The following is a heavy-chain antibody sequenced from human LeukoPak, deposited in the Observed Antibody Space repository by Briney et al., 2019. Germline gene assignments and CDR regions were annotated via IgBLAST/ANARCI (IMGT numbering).Heavy chain of an antibody. CDR3: ARDLSSGWYPHWRYYYGMDV. V-gene: IGHV3-30-3*01. Sequence: PGGSLRLSCAASGFTFSSYAMHWVRQAPGKGLEWVAVISYDGSNKYYADSVKGRFTISRDNSKNTLYLQMNSLRAEDTAVYYCARDLSSGWYPHWRYYYGMDVWGQGTTVTVSS. D-gene: IGHD6-19*01. CDR2: ISYDGSNK. J-gene: IGHJ6*02. CDR1: GFTFSSYA.